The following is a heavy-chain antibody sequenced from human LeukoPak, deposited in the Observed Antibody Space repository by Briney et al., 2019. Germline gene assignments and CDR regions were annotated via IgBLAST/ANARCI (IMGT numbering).Heavy chain of an antibody. CDR1: GGTFSGYA. CDR3: ASSGYSGYDPPY. CDR2: IIPIFGTA. V-gene: IGHV1-69*06. D-gene: IGHD5-12*01. Sequence: SVKVSCKASGGTFSGYAISWVRQAPGQGLEWMGRIIPIFGTANYAQKFQGRVTITADKSTSTAYMELSSLRSEDTAVYYCASSGYSGYDPPYWGQGTLVTVSS. J-gene: IGHJ4*02.